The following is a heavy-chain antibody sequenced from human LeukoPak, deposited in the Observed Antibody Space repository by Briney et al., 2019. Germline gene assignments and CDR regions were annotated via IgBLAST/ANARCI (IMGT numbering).Heavy chain of an antibody. D-gene: IGHD3-22*01. Sequence: ASVKVSCKASGYTFTSYGNSWVRQAPGQGLEWMGWISAYNGNTNYAQKLQGRVTMTTDTSTSTAYMELRSLRSDDTAVYYCARDLSYDSSGYYVDYWGQGTLVTVSS. J-gene: IGHJ4*02. CDR2: ISAYNGNT. CDR3: ARDLSYDSSGYYVDY. V-gene: IGHV1-18*01. CDR1: GYTFTSYG.